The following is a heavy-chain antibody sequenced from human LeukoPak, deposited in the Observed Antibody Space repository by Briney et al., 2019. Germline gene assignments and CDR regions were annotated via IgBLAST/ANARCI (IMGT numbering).Heavy chain of an antibody. CDR1: GFTFGGYG. CDR2: IAYDGSRA. V-gene: IGHV3-33*01. D-gene: IGHD1-1*01. CDR3: TRNTKDPFAY. J-gene: IGHJ4*02. Sequence: GGSLRLSCAGSGFTFGGYGMHWFRQTPGKGLEWVAVIAYDGSRAFYADSVKGRFTISRDNSKNTMSVQMDDLRAEDTAVYYCTRNTKDPFAYGGQGTWSPSPQ.